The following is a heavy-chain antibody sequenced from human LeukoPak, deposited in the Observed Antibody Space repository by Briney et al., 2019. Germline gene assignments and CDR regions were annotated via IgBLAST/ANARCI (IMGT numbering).Heavy chain of an antibody. CDR2: ISGSGGST. V-gene: IGHV3-23*01. Sequence: GGSLRLSCAASGFTFSSYAMHWVRQAPGKGLEWVSAISGSGGSTYYADSVKGRFTISRDNSKNTLYLQMNSLRAEDTAVYYCAKDQAGDLAFDIWGQGTMVTVSS. CDR3: AKDQAGDLAFDI. CDR1: GFTFSSYA. D-gene: IGHD7-27*01. J-gene: IGHJ3*02.